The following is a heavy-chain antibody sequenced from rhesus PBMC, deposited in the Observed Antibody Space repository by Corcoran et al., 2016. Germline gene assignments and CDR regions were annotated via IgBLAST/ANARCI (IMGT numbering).Heavy chain of an antibody. J-gene: IGHJ4*01. Sequence: QVQLQESGPGLMKPSETLSLTCAVSGGSISGYYGNWIRQPPGKGLEWIGNIGGSSGTTYYNPSLKSRVTISTDTSKNQFSLNLTSVTAADTAVYYCARGRWGTVDYWGQGVLVTVSS. D-gene: IGHD1-44*01. CDR2: IGGSSGTT. CDR3: ARGRWGTVDY. V-gene: IGHV4-165*02. CDR1: GGSISGYY.